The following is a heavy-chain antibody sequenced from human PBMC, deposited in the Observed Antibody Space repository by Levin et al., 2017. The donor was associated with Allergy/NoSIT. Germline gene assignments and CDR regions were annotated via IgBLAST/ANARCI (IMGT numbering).Heavy chain of an antibody. CDR1: GYTMSSYA. D-gene: IGHD1-20*01. CDR3: ARDPGWITAPTVGNWFDP. CDR2: INADTGGT. Sequence: AASVKVSCEASGYTMSSYAMHWVRQAPGQRPEWMGWINADTGGTKYSQKFQGRVTISRDTSANTAYLELSYLTPEDTPVYFCARDPGWITAPTVGNWFDPWGQGTRVTVSS. V-gene: IGHV1-3*01. J-gene: IGHJ5*02.